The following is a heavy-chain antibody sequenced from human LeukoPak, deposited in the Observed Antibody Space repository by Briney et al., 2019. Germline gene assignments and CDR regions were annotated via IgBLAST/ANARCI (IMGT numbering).Heavy chain of an antibody. D-gene: IGHD5-24*01. J-gene: IGHJ4*02. CDR1: GFSFSSYG. V-gene: IGHV3-30*03. CDR3: ARDGYSGFDY. CDR2: ISYDGSNK. Sequence: GGSLRLSCAASGFSFSSYGMHWVRQAPGKGLEWVAVISYDGSNKYYAESVKGRFTISRDNSRNTLSLQMNSLRAEDTAVYYCARDGYSGFDYWGQGTLVTVSS.